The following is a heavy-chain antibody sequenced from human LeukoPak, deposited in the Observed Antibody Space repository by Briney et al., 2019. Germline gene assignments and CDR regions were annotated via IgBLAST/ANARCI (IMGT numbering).Heavy chain of an antibody. CDR2: ISGDGSSR. D-gene: IGHD6-13*01. Sequence: PGGSLRLSCAASGFTFSNYWMHWVRQAPGEGLVWVSRISGDGSSRNYADSVKGRFTISRDNAKNTVYLQMNSLRAEDTAVYYCVSASSHRIAAGRDYWGQGTLVTVSS. CDR3: VSASSHRIAAGRDY. V-gene: IGHV3-74*01. J-gene: IGHJ4*02. CDR1: GFTFSNYW.